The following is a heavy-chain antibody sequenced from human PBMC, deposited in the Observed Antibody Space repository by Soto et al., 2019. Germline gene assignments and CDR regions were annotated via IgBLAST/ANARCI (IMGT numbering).Heavy chain of an antibody. CDR3: ARESEDLTSNFDY. Sequence: GGSLRLSCAASGFTFTRYSMNWLRQAPGKGLEWVSSISSTTNYIYYGDSMKGRFTISRDDAKNSLYLEMNSLRAEDTAVYYCARESEDLTSNFDYWGQGTLVTVYS. V-gene: IGHV3-21*06. CDR2: ISSTTNYI. J-gene: IGHJ4*02. CDR1: GFTFTRYS.